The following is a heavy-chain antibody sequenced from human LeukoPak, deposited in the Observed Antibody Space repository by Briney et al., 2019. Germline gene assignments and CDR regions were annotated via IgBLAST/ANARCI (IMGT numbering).Heavy chain of an antibody. V-gene: IGHV4-34*01. J-gene: IGHJ4*02. CDR3: ARVITMVRGVISTSYFDY. D-gene: IGHD3-10*01. CDR2: INHSGST. CDR1: GGSFSGYY. Sequence: PSETLSLTCAVYGGSFSGYYWSWIRQPPGKGLEWIGEINHSGSTNYNPSLKSRVTISVDTSKNQFSLKLSSVTAADTAVYYCARVITMVRGVISTSYFDYWGQGTLVTVSS.